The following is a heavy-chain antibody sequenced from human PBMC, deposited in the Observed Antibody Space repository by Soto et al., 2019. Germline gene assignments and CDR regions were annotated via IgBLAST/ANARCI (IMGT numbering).Heavy chain of an antibody. CDR2: IFPNGNT. CDR3: AKDRREGGNSAFYFDF. J-gene: IGHJ4*02. CDR1: RGYVNTFH. V-gene: IGHV4-4*07. Sequence: PSETLSLTCTVSRGYVNTFHWSWVRQPAGKGLEWIGRIFPNGNTDYSPSLKSRVTLSVDTSKNQISLNLTSVTAEDTAVYYCAKDRREGGNSAFYFDFWGQGAQVTVSS. D-gene: IGHD3-16*01.